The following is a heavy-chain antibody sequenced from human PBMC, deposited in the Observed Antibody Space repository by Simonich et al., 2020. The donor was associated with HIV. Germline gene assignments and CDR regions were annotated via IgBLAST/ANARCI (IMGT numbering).Heavy chain of an antibody. D-gene: IGHD6-13*01. Sequence: QVQLQQWGAGLLKPSETLSLTCAVYGGSFSGYYWSRIRRPPGKGLEWIGEINHSGSTNYNPSLKSRVTISVDTSKNQFSLKLSSVTAADTAVYYCARLTAGGLGEYFQHWGQGTLVTVSS. CDR1: GGSFSGYY. V-gene: IGHV4-34*01. CDR2: INHSGST. J-gene: IGHJ1*01. CDR3: ARLTAGGLGEYFQH.